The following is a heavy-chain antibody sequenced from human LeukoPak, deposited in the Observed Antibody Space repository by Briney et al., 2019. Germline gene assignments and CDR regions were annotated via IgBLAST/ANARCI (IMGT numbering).Heavy chain of an antibody. CDR1: GFTVITND. D-gene: IGHD1-14*01. CDR3: ARGVEPLAANTLAY. CDR2: LYSDGNT. J-gene: IGHJ4*02. V-gene: IGHV3-53*01. Sequence: GGSLRLSCAASGFTVITNDMTWVRQAPGKGLEWVSVLYSDGNTEYADSVQGRFTISRDNSKNTLYREMNSLSPDDTAVYYCARGVEPLAANTLAYWGQGTLVTVSS.